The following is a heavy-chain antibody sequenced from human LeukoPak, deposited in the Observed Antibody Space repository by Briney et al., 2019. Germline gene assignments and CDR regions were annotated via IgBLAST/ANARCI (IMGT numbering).Heavy chain of an antibody. CDR1: GLTFSSFW. D-gene: IGHD2-2*01. J-gene: IGHJ3*02. CDR3: ARDMRGDGFDI. CDR2: IRQDGSEK. Sequence: PGGSLRLSCAASGLTFSSFWMTWVRQAPGKGLEWVANIRQDGSEKYYVDSVEGRFTISRDNAKKSLFLQMNSLRVEDTAVYYCARDMRGDGFDIWGQGTMVTVSS. V-gene: IGHV3-7*04.